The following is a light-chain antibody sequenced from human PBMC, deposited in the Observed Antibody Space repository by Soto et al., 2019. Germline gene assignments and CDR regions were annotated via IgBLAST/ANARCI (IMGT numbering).Light chain of an antibody. V-gene: IGLV2-8*01. CDR3: SSYAGSNNLM. CDR2: EVS. CDR1: SGDVGGYNY. J-gene: IGLJ3*02. Sequence: QSALTQPPSASGSPGQSVTISCTGTSGDVGGYNYVSWYQQHPVKAPKLMISEVSERPSGVPDRFSGSKSGNTASLTVSGLQAEDEADYYCSSYAGSNNLMFGGGTKITVL.